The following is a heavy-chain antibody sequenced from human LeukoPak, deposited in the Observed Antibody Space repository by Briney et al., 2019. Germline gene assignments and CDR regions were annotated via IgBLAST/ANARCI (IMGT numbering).Heavy chain of an antibody. D-gene: IGHD5/OR15-5a*01. CDR1: GITFSSYS. J-gene: IGHJ4*02. CDR3: ARGGVYSQGFDY. V-gene: IGHV3-21*01. CDR2: ISTTSDYI. Sequence: GGALRLSCAASGITFSSYSMTWVRQAPGKGLEWVSSISTTSDYIYYADSLKGRLTISRDNAKNSLYLQMNSLRAEDTAVYYCARGGVYSQGFDYWGQGTLVTVSS.